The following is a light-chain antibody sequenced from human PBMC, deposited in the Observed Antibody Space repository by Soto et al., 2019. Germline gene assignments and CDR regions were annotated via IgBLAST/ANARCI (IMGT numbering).Light chain of an antibody. V-gene: IGLV2-14*01. Sequence: QSALTQPASVSGSPGQSITISCTGTSSDVGVYNYVSWYQQHPGKVPKLMIYDVSNRPSGVSNRFSGSKSGNTASLTISGLQAEDGADYYCSSYTSSSTPYVFGTGTKVTVL. CDR2: DVS. J-gene: IGLJ1*01. CDR3: SSYTSSSTPYV. CDR1: SSDVGVYNY.